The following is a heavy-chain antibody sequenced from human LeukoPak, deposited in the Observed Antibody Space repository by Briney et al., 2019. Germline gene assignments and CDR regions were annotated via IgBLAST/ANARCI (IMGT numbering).Heavy chain of an antibody. CDR3: TTDYGSGSYRYFNY. D-gene: IGHD3-10*01. CDR1: VFTFSNAW. CDR2: IKIKTDGGTT. J-gene: IGHJ4*02. Sequence: GLSLRLSCAASVFTFSNAWMICVRHTPGKGLEYVGRIKIKTDGGTTDYVAAVKGRFNISRDDSKNTLYLKMNSLKSEDTAVYYCTTDYGSGSYRYFNYWGQGALVTVSS. V-gene: IGHV3-15*01.